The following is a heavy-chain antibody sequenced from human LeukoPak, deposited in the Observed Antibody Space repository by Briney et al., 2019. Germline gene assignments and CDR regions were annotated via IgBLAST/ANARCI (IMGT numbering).Heavy chain of an antibody. V-gene: IGHV3-33*01. Sequence: GRSLRLSCAASGFTFSSYGMHWVRQAPGKGLEGVAVIWYDGSNKYYADSVKGRFTISRDNAKNTLYLQMNSLRAEDTAVYYCARDGVAVAIDAFDIWGQGTMVTVSS. J-gene: IGHJ3*02. CDR3: ARDGVAVAIDAFDI. CDR1: GFTFSSYG. CDR2: IWYDGSNK. D-gene: IGHD6-19*01.